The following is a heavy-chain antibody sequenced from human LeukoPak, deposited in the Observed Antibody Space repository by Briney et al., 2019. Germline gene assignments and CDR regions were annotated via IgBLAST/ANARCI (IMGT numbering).Heavy chain of an antibody. Sequence: GASVKVSCKASGYTFTSYDINWVRQATGQGLEWMGWMNPNSGNTGYAQKFQGRVTMTRNTSISTAYMELSSLRSEDTAVYYCARGWGLAVAGAEYFQHWGQGTLVTVSS. J-gene: IGHJ1*01. CDR2: MNPNSGNT. D-gene: IGHD6-19*01. V-gene: IGHV1-8*01. CDR3: ARGWGLAVAGAEYFQH. CDR1: GYTFTSYD.